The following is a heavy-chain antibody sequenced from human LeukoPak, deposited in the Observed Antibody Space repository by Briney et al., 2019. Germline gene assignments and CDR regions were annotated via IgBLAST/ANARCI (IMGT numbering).Heavy chain of an antibody. Sequence: GGSLRLSCAGTGFTFSSYEMTWVRQAPGRGLEWVSYISSRSTTIYYADSVKGRFTISRDNAKNSLYLQMNSLRVEDAALYYCARDSGFCRGGICLFDSWGQGTLITVSS. CDR2: ISSRSTTI. CDR3: ARDSGFCRGGICLFDS. V-gene: IGHV3-48*03. D-gene: IGHD2-15*01. CDR1: GFTFSSYE. J-gene: IGHJ4*02.